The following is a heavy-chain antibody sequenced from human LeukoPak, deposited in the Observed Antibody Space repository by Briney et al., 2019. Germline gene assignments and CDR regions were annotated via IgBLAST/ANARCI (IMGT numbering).Heavy chain of an antibody. CDR2: IWYDGSNK. D-gene: IGHD3-10*01. CDR1: GFTFSSYG. V-gene: IGHV3-33*01. CDR3: ARDMMMRFGELSFNFDY. J-gene: IGHJ4*02. Sequence: PGGSLRLSCAASGFTFSSYGMHWVRQAPGKGLEWVAVIWYDGSNKYYADSVKGRFTISRDNSKNTLYLQMNSLRAEDTAVYYCARDMMMRFGELSFNFDYWGQGTLVTVSS.